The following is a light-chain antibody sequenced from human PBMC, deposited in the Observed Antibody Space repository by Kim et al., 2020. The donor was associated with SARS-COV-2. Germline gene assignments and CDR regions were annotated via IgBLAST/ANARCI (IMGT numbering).Light chain of an antibody. CDR3: SSYASSTSYV. Sequence: QSVPISCTGTSSDVGGYDYVSWYRQYPGKAPILLIYHVINRPSGVSSRFSGSKSGNTASLTISGLQADDEADYYCSSYASSTSYVFGTGTKVTVL. CDR1: SSDVGGYDY. V-gene: IGLV2-14*03. CDR2: HVI. J-gene: IGLJ1*01.